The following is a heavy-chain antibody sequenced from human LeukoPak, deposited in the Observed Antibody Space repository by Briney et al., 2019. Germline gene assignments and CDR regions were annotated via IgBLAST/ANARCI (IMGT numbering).Heavy chain of an antibody. CDR2: ISPYNGNT. D-gene: IGHD5-18*01. CDR3: GRAGSSTATQPKWVDH. CDR1: NYTVTTWS. V-gene: IGHV1-18*01. Sequence: ASVMVRCIPDNYTVTTWSILWSLQAPGQGLEWMAWISPYNGNTNYAQKLQGRVTMTTDTSTGTVYMELRSLRSDDTAVDYCGRAGSSTATQPKWVDHWGQGTLVTVSS. J-gene: IGHJ5*02.